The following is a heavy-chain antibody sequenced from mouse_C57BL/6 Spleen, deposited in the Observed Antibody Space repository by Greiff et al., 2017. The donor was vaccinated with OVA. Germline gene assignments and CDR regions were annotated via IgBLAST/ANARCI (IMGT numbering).Heavy chain of an antibody. Sequence: EVKLQESGGGLVKPGGSLKLSCAASGFTFSDYGMHWVRQAPEKGLEWVAYISSGSSTLYYADTVKGRFTISRDNAKNTLFLQMTSLRSEDTAMYYCATGAYGNFLTGTDWFAYWGQGTLVTVSA. V-gene: IGHV5-17*01. CDR2: ISSGSSTL. CDR3: ATGAYGNFLTGTDWFAY. J-gene: IGHJ3*01. D-gene: IGHD2-1*01. CDR1: GFTFSDYG.